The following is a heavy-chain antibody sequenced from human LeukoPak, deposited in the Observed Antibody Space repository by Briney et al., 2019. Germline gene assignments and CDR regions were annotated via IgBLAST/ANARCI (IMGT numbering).Heavy chain of an antibody. CDR2: ISSSGSTI. D-gene: IGHD3-22*01. CDR3: ARDLGGYYEIDY. Sequence: AGGSLRLFCAASGFTFSSYWMSWVRQAPGKGLEWVSYISSSGSTIYYADSVKGRFTISRDNAKNSLYLQMNSLRAEDTAVYYCARDLGGYYEIDYWGQGTLVTVSS. J-gene: IGHJ4*02. CDR1: GFTFSSYW. V-gene: IGHV3-48*03.